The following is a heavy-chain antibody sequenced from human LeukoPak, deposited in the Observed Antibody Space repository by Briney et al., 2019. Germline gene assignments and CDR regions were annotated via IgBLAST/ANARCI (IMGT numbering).Heavy chain of an antibody. V-gene: IGHV3-53*01. CDR1: GFTVSRNY. D-gene: IGHD1-1*01. CDR2: TYSDGST. Sequence: GGSLRLSCAASGFTVSRNYMSWVGQARGRGLEWVSLTYSDGSTSYTESVKGRFTTSRDNSKNTLSLQLNSLRAEDTAVYYCARDGGSSTKEPTGGYYYYGMDVWGQGTTVTVSS. CDR3: ARDGGSSTKEPTGGYYYYGMDV. J-gene: IGHJ6*02.